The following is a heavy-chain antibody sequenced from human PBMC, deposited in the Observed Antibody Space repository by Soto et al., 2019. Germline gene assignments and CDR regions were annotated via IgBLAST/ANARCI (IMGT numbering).Heavy chain of an antibody. D-gene: IGHD1-1*01. CDR3: ASNDVDGNPYYFDY. CDR2: IYYSGST. J-gene: IGHJ4*02. Sequence: SETLSLTRTVSGGAISSGGYYWSWIRQHPGKGLEWIGYIYYSGSTYYNPSLKSRVTISVDTSKNQFSLKLSSVTAADTAVYYCASNDVDGNPYYFDYWGQGTLVTVSS. CDR1: GGAISSGGYY. V-gene: IGHV4-31*03.